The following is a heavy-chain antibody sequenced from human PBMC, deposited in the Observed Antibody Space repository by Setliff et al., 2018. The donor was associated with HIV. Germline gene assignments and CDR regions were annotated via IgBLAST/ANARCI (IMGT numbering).Heavy chain of an antibody. CDR3: ARIYSGYDWSPAGARTRYFDY. Sequence: PSETLSLTCAVSGYSISSGYYWGWIRQPPGKGLEWIGSIYHSGSTYYNPSLKSRVTISVDTSKNQFSLKLSSVTAADTAVYYCARIYSGYDWSPAGARTRYFDYWGQGTLVTVS. CDR2: IYHSGST. V-gene: IGHV4-38-2*01. D-gene: IGHD5-12*01. J-gene: IGHJ4*02. CDR1: GYSISSGYY.